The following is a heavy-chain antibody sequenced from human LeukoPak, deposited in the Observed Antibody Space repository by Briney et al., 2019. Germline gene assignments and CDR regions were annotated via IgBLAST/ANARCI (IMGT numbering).Heavy chain of an antibody. D-gene: IGHD3-10*01. CDR2: MSSSGSTI. J-gene: IGHJ4*02. CDR3: ARGRGKLDY. CDR1: GFTFSSYE. V-gene: IGHV3-48*03. Sequence: GGSLRLSCAASGFTFSSYEMNWVRQAPGKGLEWVSYMSSSGSTIYYADSVKGRFTISRDNAKNSLYLQMNSLRAQDTAVYYCARGRGKLDYWGQGTLVTVSS.